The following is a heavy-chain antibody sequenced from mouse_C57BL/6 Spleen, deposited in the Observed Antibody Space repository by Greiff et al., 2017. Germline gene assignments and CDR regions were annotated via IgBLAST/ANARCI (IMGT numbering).Heavy chain of an antibody. CDR2: IHPSDSDT. CDR1: GYTFTSYW. V-gene: IGHV1-74*01. J-gene: IGHJ4*01. Sequence: QVQLQQPGAELVKPGASVKVSCKASGYTFTSYWMHWVKQRPGQGLEWIGRIHPSDSDTNYNQKFKGKATLTVDKSSSAAYMQLSSLTSGDSAVYYCAITTGYYYAMDDWGQGTSVTVSS. D-gene: IGHD2-12*01. CDR3: AITTGYYYAMDD.